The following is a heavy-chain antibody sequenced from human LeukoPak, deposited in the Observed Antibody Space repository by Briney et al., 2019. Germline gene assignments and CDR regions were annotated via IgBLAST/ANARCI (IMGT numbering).Heavy chain of an antibody. D-gene: IGHD3-3*01. CDR2: INPNSGGT. J-gene: IGHJ4*02. CDR1: GYTFTGYY. Sequence: ASVKVSCKASGYTFTGYYMHWVRQAPGQGLEWMGWINPNSGGTNYAQKFQGRVTMTRDTSISTAYMELSRLRSDDTAVYYCARGLLRFLKWKGHFDYWGQGTLVTVSS. CDR3: ARGLLRFLKWKGHFDY. V-gene: IGHV1-2*02.